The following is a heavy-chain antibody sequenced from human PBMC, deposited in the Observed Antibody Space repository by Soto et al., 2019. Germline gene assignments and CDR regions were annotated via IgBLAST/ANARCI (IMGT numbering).Heavy chain of an antibody. J-gene: IGHJ4*02. Sequence: DSLTISCEASGYTFTYYWIASVRQMPEKGLEWMGIIYPGDSDTRYSPSFQGQVTISADKSISTAYLQWSSLKASDTAMYYCARHGRDGDIYYFDYWGQGTLVTVSS. V-gene: IGHV5-51*01. CDR2: IYPGDSDT. CDR1: GYTFTYYW. CDR3: ARHGRDGDIYYFDY. D-gene: IGHD1-1*01.